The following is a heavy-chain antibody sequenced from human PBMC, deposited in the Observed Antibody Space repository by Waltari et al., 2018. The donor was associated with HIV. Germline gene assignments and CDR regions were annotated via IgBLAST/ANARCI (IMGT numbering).Heavy chain of an antibody. CDR1: GGSISSYS. D-gene: IGHD2-2*01. CDR2: IYYSGST. CDR3: ARWGYCSSTSCYFGMDV. J-gene: IGHJ6*02. Sequence: QVQLQESGPGLVKPSETLSLTCTVPGGSISSYSWCWIRQPPRKGLEWIGYIYYSGSTNYNPSLKSRVTISVDTSKNQFSLKLSSVTAADTAVYYCARWGYCSSTSCYFGMDVWGQGTTVTVSS. V-gene: IGHV4-59*01.